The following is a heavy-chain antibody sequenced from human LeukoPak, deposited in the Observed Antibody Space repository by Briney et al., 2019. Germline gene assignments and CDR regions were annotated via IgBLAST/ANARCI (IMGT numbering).Heavy chain of an antibody. Sequence: PGGSLRLSCAASGFTFSSYGMHWVRQAPGKGLEWVVFIRYDGLDKYYADSVKGRFTISRDNSKNTLYLQMNSLRREDTAVYYCVKDPLGGSRFDYWGQGTPVTVSS. J-gene: IGHJ4*02. CDR3: VKDPLGGSRFDY. CDR2: IRYDGLDK. CDR1: GFTFSSYG. V-gene: IGHV3-30*02. D-gene: IGHD3-16*01.